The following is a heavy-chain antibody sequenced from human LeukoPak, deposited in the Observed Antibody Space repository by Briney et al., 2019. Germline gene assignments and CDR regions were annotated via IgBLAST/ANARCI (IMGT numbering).Heavy chain of an antibody. CDR2: ISAYNGNT. V-gene: IGHV1-18*01. CDR1: GYTFTSYG. CDR3: ARHQDLRYSGSYRGFDY. D-gene: IGHD1-26*01. J-gene: IGHJ4*02. Sequence: ASVKVSCKASGYTFTSYGISWVRQAPGQGLEWMGWISAYNGNTNYAQELQGRVTMTTDTSTSTAYMELRSLRSDDTAVYYCARHQDLRYSGSYRGFDYWGQGTLVTVSS.